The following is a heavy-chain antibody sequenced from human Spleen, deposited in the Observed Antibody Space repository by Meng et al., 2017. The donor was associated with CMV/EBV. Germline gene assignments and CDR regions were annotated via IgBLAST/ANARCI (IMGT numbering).Heavy chain of an antibody. CDR2: ISYDGSNK. V-gene: IGHV3-30*14. CDR3: ARGGCSSTSCSTYSYYGMDV. J-gene: IGHJ6*02. CDR1: GFTFSSYA. Sequence: GESLKISCAASGFTFSSYAMHWVRQAPGKGLEWVAVISYDGSNKYYADSVKGRFTISRENAKNSLYLQMDSLRAGDTAVYYCARGGCSSTSCSTYSYYGMDVWGQGTTVTVSS. D-gene: IGHD2-2*02.